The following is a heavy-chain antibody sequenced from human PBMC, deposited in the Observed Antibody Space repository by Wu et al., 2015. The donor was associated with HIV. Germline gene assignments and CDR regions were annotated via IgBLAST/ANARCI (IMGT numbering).Heavy chain of an antibody. Sequence: QVHLVQSGAEVKKPRSSVKVSCKTSGGIFSSSAIAWVRQAPGQGLEWMGVIIPIFGAPQYAQKFQGRVTITTDESTSTAYMNLGSLRFEDTAMYYCARVYSSTWYDAFDIWGQGTMVTVSS. J-gene: IGHJ3*02. V-gene: IGHV1-69*05. CDR3: ARVYSSTWYDAFDI. D-gene: IGHD6-13*01. CDR2: IIPIFGAP. CDR1: GGIFSSSA.